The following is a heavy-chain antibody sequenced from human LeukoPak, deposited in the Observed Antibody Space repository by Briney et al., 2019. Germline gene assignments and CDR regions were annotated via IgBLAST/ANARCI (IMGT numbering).Heavy chain of an antibody. CDR1: GGAIRIYY. V-gene: IGHV4-59*01. CDR2: IFYSGST. Sequence: NTVALSGSVAGGAIRIYYGSWIRQPPGKGLEWIGYIFYSGSTNYNPSLQSRVTISKDTSKNQFSLKLTSLTAADTAMYYCARESSTAGFDYWGQGTLVTVSS. CDR3: ARESSTAGFDY. J-gene: IGHJ4*02.